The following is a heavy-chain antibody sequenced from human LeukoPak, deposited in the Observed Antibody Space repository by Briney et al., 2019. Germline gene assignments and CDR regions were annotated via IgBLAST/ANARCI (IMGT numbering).Heavy chain of an antibody. CDR1: GGSISSYY. Sequence: SETLSLTCTVSGGSISSYYWSWIRQPPGKGREWVGYIYYSGSTNYNPSLKSRFTIPVDTSKNQFSLKLSSVTAADTAVYYCARADIVVVPAAIYFDYWGQGTLVTVSS. J-gene: IGHJ4*02. D-gene: IGHD2-2*01. CDR3: ARADIVVVPAAIYFDY. V-gene: IGHV4-59*01. CDR2: IYYSGST.